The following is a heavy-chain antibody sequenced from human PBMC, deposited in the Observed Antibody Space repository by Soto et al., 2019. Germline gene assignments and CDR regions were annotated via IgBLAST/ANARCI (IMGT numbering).Heavy chain of an antibody. CDR1: GYTFTSYA. J-gene: IGHJ4*02. D-gene: IGHD5-18*01. CDR3: AKDRQLGSSLYYFDY. Sequence: ASVKVSCKASGYTFTSYAMHWVRQAPGQRLEWMGWINAGNGNTKYSQKFQGRVTITRDTSASTAYMELSSLRGEDTAVYYCAKDRQLGSSLYYFDYWGQGTLVTVSS. V-gene: IGHV1-3*01. CDR2: INAGNGNT.